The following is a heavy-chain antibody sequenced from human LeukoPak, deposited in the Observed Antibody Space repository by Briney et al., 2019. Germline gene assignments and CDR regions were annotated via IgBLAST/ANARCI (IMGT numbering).Heavy chain of an antibody. CDR2: IYTSGST. CDR1: GGSISSGSSY. CDR3: ARGTWMYYFDY. Sequence: PSETLSLTCTVSGGSISSGSSYWRWIRQPAGKGLEWIGRIYTSGSTNYNPSLKSRVTISVDTSKNQFSLKLSSVTAADTAVYYCARGTWMYYFDYWGQGTLVTVSS. J-gene: IGHJ4*02. V-gene: IGHV4-61*02. D-gene: IGHD5-12*01.